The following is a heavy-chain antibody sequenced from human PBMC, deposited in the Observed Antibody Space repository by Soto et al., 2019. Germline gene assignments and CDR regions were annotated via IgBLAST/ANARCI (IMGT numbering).Heavy chain of an antibody. CDR1: GGSFSGYY. J-gene: IGHJ4*02. V-gene: IGHV4-34*01. CDR3: ARASGSDFWSGYYMAPFDY. CDR2: INHSGST. D-gene: IGHD3-3*01. Sequence: PSETLSLTCAVYGGSFSGYYWSWIRQPPGKGLEWIGEINHSGSTNYNPSLKSRVTISVDTSKNQFSLKLSSVTAADTAVYYCARASGSDFWSGYYMAPFDYWGQGTLVTVSS.